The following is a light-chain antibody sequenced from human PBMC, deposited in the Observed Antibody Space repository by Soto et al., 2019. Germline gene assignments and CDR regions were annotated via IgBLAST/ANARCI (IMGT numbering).Light chain of an antibody. Sequence: DIQMTQSPSSLSASVGDRVTITCRASQSISSYLNWYQQKPGKAPKLLIYAAASLQSGVPSRFSGSRSGTDFTLAISSLQPEDCATYYCQQSYSTPFTFGPGTKVDIK. J-gene: IGKJ3*01. V-gene: IGKV1-39*01. CDR1: QSISSY. CDR2: AAA. CDR3: QQSYSTPFT.